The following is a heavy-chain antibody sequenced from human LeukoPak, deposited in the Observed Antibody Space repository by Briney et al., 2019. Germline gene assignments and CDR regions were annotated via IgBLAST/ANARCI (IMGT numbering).Heavy chain of an antibody. CDR2: IIPILGIA. Sequence: SVKVSCKASGGTFSSYAISWVRQAPGQGLEWMGRIIPILGIANYAQNFQGRVTITADKSTSTAYMELSSLRSEDTAVYDCARDPRYDSSGYYYFDDWGQGTLVTVSS. CDR3: ARDPRYDSSGYYYFDD. J-gene: IGHJ4*02. CDR1: GGTFSSYA. D-gene: IGHD3-22*01. V-gene: IGHV1-69*04.